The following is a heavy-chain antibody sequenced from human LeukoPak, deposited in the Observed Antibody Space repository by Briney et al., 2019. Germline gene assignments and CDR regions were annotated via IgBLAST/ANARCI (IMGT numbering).Heavy chain of an antibody. CDR1: GGSISNYY. CDR3: ARTREDCSSTSCYISEGYYYYYYMDV. CDR2: IYYSGST. Sequence: PSETLSLTCTVSGGSISNYYWSWIRQPPGKGLEWIGYIYYSGSTNYNPSLKSRVTISVDTSKNQFSLKLSSVTAADTAVYYCARTREDCSSTSCYISEGYYYYYYMDVWGKGTTVTVSS. V-gene: IGHV4-59*01. D-gene: IGHD2-2*02. J-gene: IGHJ6*03.